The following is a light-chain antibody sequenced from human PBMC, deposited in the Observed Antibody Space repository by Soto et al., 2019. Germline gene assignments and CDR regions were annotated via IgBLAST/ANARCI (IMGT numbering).Light chain of an antibody. J-gene: IGKJ1*01. CDR1: QSVSNNY. Sequence: EIVLTPSPGTLSLSPGERATRSCRASQSVSNNYLAWYQQKPGQAPRLLIYGASNRATGIPDRFSGSGSGTDFTLTISRLEPEDFAVYYCQQYGSSGTFGQGTKVDIK. V-gene: IGKV3-20*01. CDR2: GAS. CDR3: QQYGSSGT.